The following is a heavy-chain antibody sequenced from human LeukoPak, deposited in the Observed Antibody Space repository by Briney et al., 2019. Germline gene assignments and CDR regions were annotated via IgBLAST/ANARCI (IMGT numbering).Heavy chain of an antibody. CDR2: VNPKNGNT. J-gene: IGHJ5*02. CDR1: GYTFTNYD. Sequence: ASVKVSCKASGYTFTNYDINWVRQATGQGLEWLGWVNPKNGNTNYAQKFQGRVTMTRDTSVNTAYMELSSLRYEDTAVYYCARVGLHSRGWKPRGSWGQGTLVTVSS. V-gene: IGHV1-8*01. CDR3: ARVGLHSRGWKPRGS. D-gene: IGHD6-19*01.